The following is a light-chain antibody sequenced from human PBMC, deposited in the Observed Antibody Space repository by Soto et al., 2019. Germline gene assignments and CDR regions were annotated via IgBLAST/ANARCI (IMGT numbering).Light chain of an antibody. CDR3: QHHGSSPWT. V-gene: IGKV3-20*01. CDR1: ESVSGSY. Sequence: EIVLTQSPGTLSLSPGERATLSFSASESVSGSYLAWYQQKPGQPPRLLIYATSRRATGIPGRFSGSASVIDFTLTISRLEPEDFAVYYCQHHGSSPWTFGHGTKVEIK. CDR2: ATS. J-gene: IGKJ1*01.